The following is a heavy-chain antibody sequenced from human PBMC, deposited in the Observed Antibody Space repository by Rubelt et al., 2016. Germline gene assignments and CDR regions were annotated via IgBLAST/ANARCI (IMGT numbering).Heavy chain of an antibody. V-gene: IGHV3-15*07. CDR3: TTGWSGSYSYYFDY. D-gene: IGHD3-3*01. CDR1: GFTFSNAW. Sequence: GESGGGLVKPGGSLRLSCAASGFTFSNAWMNWVRQAPGKGLEWVGRIKSKTDGGTTDYAAPVKGRFTISRDDSKNTLYLQMNSLKTEDTAVYYCTTGWSGSYSYYFDYWGQGTLVTVSS. J-gene: IGHJ4*02. CDR2: IKSKTDGGTT.